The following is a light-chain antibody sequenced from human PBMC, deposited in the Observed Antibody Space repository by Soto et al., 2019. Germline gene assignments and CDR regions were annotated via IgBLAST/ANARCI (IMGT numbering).Light chain of an antibody. CDR2: DVS. V-gene: IGLV2-14*01. J-gene: IGLJ2*01. Sequence: QSALTQPASVSGSPGQSITISCTGTSSDVGGYKYVSWYQQHPGKAPKLMIYDVSNRPSGVSNRFSGSKSGNTASLTISRLQAEDEADYYCSSYPTSSTVVFGGGTQLTVL. CDR3: SSYPTSSTVV. CDR1: SSDVGGYKY.